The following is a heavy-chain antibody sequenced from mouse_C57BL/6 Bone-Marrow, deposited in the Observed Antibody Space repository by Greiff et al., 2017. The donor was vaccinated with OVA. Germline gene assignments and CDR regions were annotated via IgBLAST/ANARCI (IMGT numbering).Heavy chain of an antibody. Sequence: QVQLLQPGAELVRPGSSVKLSCKASGYSFPSYCMHWVQQTPIQGLEWLGNLDTSDSETYYTHKFTDPVTLTVDKSSSTAYMQLSSLTSEDTAFYYCAIKRGFAYWGQGTTLTVSS. V-gene: IGHV1-52*01. CDR1: GYSFPSYC. CDR2: LDTSDSET. CDR3: AIKRGFAY. J-gene: IGHJ2*01.